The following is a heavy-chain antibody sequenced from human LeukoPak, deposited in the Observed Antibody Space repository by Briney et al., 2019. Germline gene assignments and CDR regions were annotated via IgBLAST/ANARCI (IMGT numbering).Heavy chain of an antibody. J-gene: IGHJ6*04. D-gene: IGHD2-2*01. Sequence: GASVKVSCKVSGYTLTELSMHWVRQAPGKGLEWKGGFDPEDGETIYAQKFQGRVTMTEDTSTDTAYMELSSLRSEDTAVYYCATDRRYCSSTSCPRWDVWGKGTTVTVSS. V-gene: IGHV1-24*01. CDR3: ATDRRYCSSTSCPRWDV. CDR2: FDPEDGET. CDR1: GYTLTELS.